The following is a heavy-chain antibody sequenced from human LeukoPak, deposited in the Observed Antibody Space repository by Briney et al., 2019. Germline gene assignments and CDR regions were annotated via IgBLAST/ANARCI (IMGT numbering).Heavy chain of an antibody. Sequence: PGGCLRLSCAASGFTLSSHWMSWVRQAPGKGLEWVAKIKQDGTEQYYADSVRGRFTISRDNAKNSLYLQMNSLTAEDTAIYYCARESAGGPDYWGQGTLVTVSS. V-gene: IGHV3-7*05. CDR1: GFTLSSHW. CDR3: ARESAGGPDY. J-gene: IGHJ4*02. D-gene: IGHD6-19*01. CDR2: IKQDGTEQ.